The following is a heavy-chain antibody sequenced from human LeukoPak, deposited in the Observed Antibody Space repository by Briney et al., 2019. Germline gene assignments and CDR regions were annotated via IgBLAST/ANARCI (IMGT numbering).Heavy chain of an antibody. CDR1: GYTFTNYA. Sequence: ASVKVSCKASGYTFTNYAVNWVRQAPGQRLEWMGWINAGNGNTKYSQEFQGRVTITRDTSASTAYMELSSLRSEDMAVYYCARAYSSSWSPAFDYWGQGTLVTVSS. V-gene: IGHV1-3*03. J-gene: IGHJ4*02. D-gene: IGHD6-13*01. CDR2: INAGNGNT. CDR3: ARAYSSSWSPAFDY.